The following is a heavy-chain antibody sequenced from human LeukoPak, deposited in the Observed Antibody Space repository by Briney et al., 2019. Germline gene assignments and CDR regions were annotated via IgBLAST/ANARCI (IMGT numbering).Heavy chain of an antibody. CDR1: GGSFSGYY. V-gene: IGHV4-34*01. CDR3: ARHPTYYYDSSGYYSGLYFDY. CDR2: INHSGST. Sequence: SATLSLTCAVYGGSFSGYYWSSIRQPPGKGLEWIGEINHSGSTNYNPSLKSRVTISVDTSKNQFSLKLSSVTAADTAVYYCARHPTYYYDSSGYYSGLYFDYWGQGTLVTVSS. J-gene: IGHJ4*02. D-gene: IGHD3-22*01.